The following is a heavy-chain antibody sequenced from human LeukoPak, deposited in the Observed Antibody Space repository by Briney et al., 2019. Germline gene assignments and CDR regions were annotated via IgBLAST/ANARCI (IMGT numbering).Heavy chain of an antibody. J-gene: IGHJ4*02. D-gene: IGHD6-13*01. CDR1: GGSISSSSYY. CDR3: ARSLSHSSSWRHKFDY. Sequence: SETLSLTCTVSGGSISSSSYYWGWIRLPPGKGLEWIGSIYYSGSTYYNPSLKSRVTISVDTSKNQFSLKLSSVTAADTAVYYCARSLSHSSSWRHKFDYWGQGTLVTVSS. V-gene: IGHV4-39*07. CDR2: IYYSGST.